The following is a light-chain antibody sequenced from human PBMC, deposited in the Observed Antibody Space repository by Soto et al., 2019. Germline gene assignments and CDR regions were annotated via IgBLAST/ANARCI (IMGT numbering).Light chain of an antibody. CDR3: QQYGSSSWT. Sequence: IVLTQSPCTLPLSPGERTTLSCRASQSISRYLAWYQQKPGQGPRLLIYGASSRATGTPDRFSASGSGTDFTLTISRLEPEDFAVYYCQQYGSSSWTFGQGTKVDI. CDR1: QSISRY. CDR2: GAS. J-gene: IGKJ1*01. V-gene: IGKV3-20*01.